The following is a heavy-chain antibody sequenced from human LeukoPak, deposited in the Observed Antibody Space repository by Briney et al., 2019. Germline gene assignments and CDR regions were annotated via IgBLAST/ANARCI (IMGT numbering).Heavy chain of an antibody. CDR2: IYTSGST. D-gene: IGHD6-19*01. CDR1: GGSISSYY. J-gene: IGHJ4*02. Sequence: PSETLSLTCTVSGGSISSYYWSWIRQPAGKGLKWIGRIYTSGSTNYNPSLKSRVTMSVDTSKNQFSLKLSSVTAADTAVYYCARGRSVAEGWQWPDRGFDYWGQGTLVTVSS. V-gene: IGHV4-4*07. CDR3: ARGRSVAEGWQWPDRGFDY.